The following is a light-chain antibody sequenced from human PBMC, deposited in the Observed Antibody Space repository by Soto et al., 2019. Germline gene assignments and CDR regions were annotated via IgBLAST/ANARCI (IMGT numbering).Light chain of an antibody. J-gene: IGKJ1*01. CDR1: QSVSSSH. Sequence: EIVLTQSPGTLSLSPGERATLSCRASQSVSSSHLAWYQQKPGQAPRLLIYGASTRATGIPARFSGSGSGTEFTLTISRLEPEDFAVYYCQQYGSSGTFGQGTKVDIK. V-gene: IGKV3-20*01. CDR3: QQYGSSGT. CDR2: GAS.